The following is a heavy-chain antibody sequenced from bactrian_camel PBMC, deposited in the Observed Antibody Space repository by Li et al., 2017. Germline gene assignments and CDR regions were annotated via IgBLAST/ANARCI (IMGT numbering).Heavy chain of an antibody. V-gene: IGHV3S53*01. Sequence: QVQLVESGGGSVQAGGSLRLSCTASRHTSNPELNTRSMAWFRQAPGKEHEGVVGREGVAAIARDGTTTYADSVKGRFTISKDNAKNTVYLQMNSLKPEDTAMYYCAARGPYCYTKLSVRDFTYWGQGTQVTVS. CDR1: RHTSNPELNTRS. CDR3: AARGPYCYTKLSVRDFTY. J-gene: IGHJ6*01. CDR2: IARDGTT. D-gene: IGHD2*01.